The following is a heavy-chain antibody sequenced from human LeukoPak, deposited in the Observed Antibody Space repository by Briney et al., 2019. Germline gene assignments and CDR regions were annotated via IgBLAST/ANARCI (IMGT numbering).Heavy chain of an antibody. V-gene: IGHV4-59*03. D-gene: IGHD3/OR15-3a*01. CDR2: IYYRGDI. J-gene: IGHJ4*02. CDR1: DGSIRTYY. Sequence: SETLSLTCSVPDGSIRTYYWSWIRQSPGQGLEWIGNIYYRGDINYNPSLKSRVIISIDTSKNQFSLKVTSLTAADTAVYYCATNKDWAEADWGQGTLVIVSS. CDR3: ATNKDWAEAD.